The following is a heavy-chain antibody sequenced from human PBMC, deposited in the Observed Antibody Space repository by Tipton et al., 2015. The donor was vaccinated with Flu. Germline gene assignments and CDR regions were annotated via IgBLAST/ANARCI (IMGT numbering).Heavy chain of an antibody. J-gene: IGHJ6*02. CDR2: IYPGDSDT. CDR3: AGGYCSGGSCYYVGYYGMDV. D-gene: IGHD2-15*01. V-gene: IGHV5-51*03. Sequence: QLVQSGAEVKKPGESLKISCKGSGYSFTSYWIGWVRQMPGKGLEWMGIIYPGDSDTRYSPSFQGQVTISADKSISTAYLQWSSLKASDTAMYYCAGGYCSGGSCYYVGYYGMDVWGQGTTVTVSS. CDR1: GYSFTSYW.